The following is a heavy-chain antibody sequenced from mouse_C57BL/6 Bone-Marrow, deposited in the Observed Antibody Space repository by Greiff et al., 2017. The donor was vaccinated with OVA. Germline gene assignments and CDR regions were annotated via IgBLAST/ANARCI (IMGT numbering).Heavy chain of an antibody. CDR2: IRNKANGYTT. CDR1: GFTFTDYY. Sequence: DVMLVESGGGLVQPGGSLSLSCAASGFTFTDYYMSWVRQPPGKALEWLGFIRNKANGYTTEYSASVKGRFTISRDNSQSILYLQMNALRAEDSATYYCARSSLYYGSSHWYVDVWGTGTTVTVSS. CDR3: ARSSLYYGSSHWYVDV. D-gene: IGHD1-1*01. J-gene: IGHJ1*03. V-gene: IGHV7-3*01.